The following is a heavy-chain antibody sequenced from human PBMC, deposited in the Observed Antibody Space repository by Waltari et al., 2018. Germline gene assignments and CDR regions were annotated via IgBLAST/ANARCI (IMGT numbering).Heavy chain of an antibody. CDR2: IYPGDSDT. Sequence: EVQLVQSGAEVKKPGESLKISCKGSGYSFTSYWIGWVRQMPGKGLEWMGIIYPGDSDTRYSPSCQGEVTISADKSSSTAYLQWSSLKASDTAMYYCARHLSHSSGEIDYWGQGTLVIVSS. J-gene: IGHJ4*02. V-gene: IGHV5-51*01. CDR3: ARHLSHSSGEIDY. D-gene: IGHD6-19*01. CDR1: GYSFTSYW.